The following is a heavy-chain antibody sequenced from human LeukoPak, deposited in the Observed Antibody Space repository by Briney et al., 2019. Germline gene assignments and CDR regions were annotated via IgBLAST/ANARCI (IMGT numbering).Heavy chain of an antibody. CDR1: GGSISSHY. V-gene: IGHV4-59*11. D-gene: IGHD1-26*01. Sequence: PSETLSLTCTVSGGSISSHYWSWIRQPPGKGLEGIGYIYYSGSTNYNPSLKSRVTISVDTSKNQFSLKLSSVTAADTAVYYCARTGSYYEGGFDPWGQGTLVTVSS. CDR3: ARTGSYYEGGFDP. J-gene: IGHJ5*02. CDR2: IYYSGST.